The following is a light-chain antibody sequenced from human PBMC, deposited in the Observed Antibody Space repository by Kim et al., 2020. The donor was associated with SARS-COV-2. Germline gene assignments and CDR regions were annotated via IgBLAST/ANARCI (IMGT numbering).Light chain of an antibody. CDR3: QQYGSSPPRT. V-gene: IGKV3-20*01. CDR2: GAS. Sequence: PGERATLSCRASQSVSSSYLAWYQQKPGQAPRLLIYGASSRATGIPDRFSGSGSGTDFTLTISRLEPEDFAVYYCQQYGSSPPRTFGQGTKVDIK. CDR1: QSVSSSY. J-gene: IGKJ1*01.